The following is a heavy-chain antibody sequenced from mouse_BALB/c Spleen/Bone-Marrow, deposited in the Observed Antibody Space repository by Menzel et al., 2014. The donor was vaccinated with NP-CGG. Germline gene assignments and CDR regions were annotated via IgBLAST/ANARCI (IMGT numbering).Heavy chain of an antibody. CDR3: ARGGSSPAWFAY. D-gene: IGHD1-1*01. CDR2: IDPSDNET. V-gene: IGHV1-74*04. Sequence: GAELVRPGASVKLSCKASGYTFTTHWVNWIKQRPGQGLEWVGRIDPSDNETHYNQKFKDKAMLTVDKSSNTAYMQLSSLTSEDSAVYYCARGGSSPAWFAYWGQGTLVTVSA. J-gene: IGHJ3*01. CDR1: GYTFTTHW.